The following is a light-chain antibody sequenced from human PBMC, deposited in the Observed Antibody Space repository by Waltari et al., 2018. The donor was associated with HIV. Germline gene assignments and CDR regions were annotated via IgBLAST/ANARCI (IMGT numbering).Light chain of an antibody. Sequence: QSALTQPRSVSGSPGHSVTISSTGTSSDIGYFDYVSWSQQYPGKAPKVIIYEVSQRPSGVPDLFTASKSGITASLTSSGLQDEDEADYYCCSYAGTYTYVFGTGTTVTVL. V-gene: IGLV2-11*01. CDR3: CSYAGTYTYV. CDR2: EVS. CDR1: SSDIGYFDY. J-gene: IGLJ1*01.